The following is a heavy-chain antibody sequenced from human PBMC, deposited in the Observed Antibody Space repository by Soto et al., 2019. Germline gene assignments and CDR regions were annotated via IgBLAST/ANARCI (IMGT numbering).Heavy chain of an antibody. CDR1: GFTFSSYA. CDR3: AKDPAVRGVTSFDY. CDR2: ITGGGST. Sequence: GGSLRLSCAASGFTFSSYAMNWVRQAPGKGLEWVSSITGGGSTYYADSVKGRFTISRDNSKNTLYLQMNSLRAEDTAVYYCAKDPAVRGVTSFDYWGQGTLVTVSS. V-gene: IGHV3-23*01. J-gene: IGHJ4*02. D-gene: IGHD3-10*01.